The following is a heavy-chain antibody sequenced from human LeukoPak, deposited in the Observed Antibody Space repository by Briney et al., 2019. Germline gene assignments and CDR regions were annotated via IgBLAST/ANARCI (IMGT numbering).Heavy chain of an antibody. J-gene: IGHJ4*02. Sequence: GGSLRLSCAASGFTFSSYGMHWVRQAPGKGLEWVAVIWYDGSNEYYADSVKGRFTISRDNFKNTLYLQMNSLRAEDTAVYYCARYIGTYSGYFDYWGQGTLVTVSS. CDR1: GFTFSSYG. D-gene: IGHD1-26*01. CDR2: IWYDGSNE. CDR3: ARYIGTYSGYFDY. V-gene: IGHV3-33*01.